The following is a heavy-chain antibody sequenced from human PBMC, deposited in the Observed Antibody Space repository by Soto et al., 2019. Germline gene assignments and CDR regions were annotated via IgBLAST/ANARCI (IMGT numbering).Heavy chain of an antibody. CDR1: GDSVSSNSAA. Sequence: SQTLSLTCAISGDSVSSNSAAWNWIRQSPSRGLEWLGRTYYRSKWYNDYAVSVKSRITINPDTSKNQFSLQLNSVTPEDTAVYYCARARGIAAAATRSEGWFDPWGQGTLVTVSS. CDR2: TYYRSKWYN. J-gene: IGHJ5*02. CDR3: ARARGIAAAATRSEGWFDP. V-gene: IGHV6-1*01. D-gene: IGHD6-13*01.